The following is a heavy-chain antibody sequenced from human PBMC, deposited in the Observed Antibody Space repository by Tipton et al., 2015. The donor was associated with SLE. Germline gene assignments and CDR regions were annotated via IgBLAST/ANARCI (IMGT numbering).Heavy chain of an antibody. CDR1: GFTLDDYA. V-gene: IGHV3-9*01. CDR2: ISWNSGSI. Sequence: SLRLSCAASGFTLDDYAMHWVRQAPGKGLEWVSGISWNSGSIGYADSVKGRFTISRDNAKNSLYLQMNSLRAEDTALYYCAKAPTGAAALDYWGQGTLVTVSS. D-gene: IGHD6-13*01. CDR3: AKAPTGAAALDY. J-gene: IGHJ4*02.